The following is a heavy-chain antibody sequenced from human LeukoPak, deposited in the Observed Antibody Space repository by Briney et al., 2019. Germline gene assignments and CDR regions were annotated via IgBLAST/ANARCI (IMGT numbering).Heavy chain of an antibody. CDR3: ARVVVRGGNPAYFCYYMDV. CDR1: GRSISSYY. CDR2: IFYCGST. V-gene: IGHV4-59*08. J-gene: IGHJ6*03. D-gene: IGHD3-10*01. Sequence: SETLSLTCTVSGRSISSYYWRWIRQPPGGGLVWLVYIFYCGSTNYNPSLKSRVTISVNTSKKQFSLNLTSVTAADTALYYCARVVVRGGNPAYFCYYMDVWGKGTTVTLSS.